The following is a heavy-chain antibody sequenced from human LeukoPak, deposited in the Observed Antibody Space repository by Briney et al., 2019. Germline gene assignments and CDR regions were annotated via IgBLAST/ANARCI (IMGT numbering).Heavy chain of an antibody. CDR3: ARERFGVRSWFDY. CDR1: GFTFSSYA. V-gene: IGHV4-39*07. J-gene: IGHJ4*02. D-gene: IGHD3-16*01. Sequence: GSLRLSCAASGFTFSSYAMSWVRQPPGKGLEWIGSIYYSGSTYYNPSLKSRVTISVDTSKNQFSLKLSSVTAADTAVYYCARERFGVRSWFDYWGQGTLVTVSS. CDR2: IYYSGST.